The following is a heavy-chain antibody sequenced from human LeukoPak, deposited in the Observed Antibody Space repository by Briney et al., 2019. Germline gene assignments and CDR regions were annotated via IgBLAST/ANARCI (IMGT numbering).Heavy chain of an antibody. CDR1: GFTFSSYG. Sequence: PGRSLRLSCAASGFTFSSYGMHWVRQAPAKGLEWVAVIWYDGSNKYYADSVKGRFTISRDNSKNTLYLQMNSLRAEDTAVYYCARVCGGDCFNDAFDIWGQGTMVTVSS. CDR3: ARVCGGDCFNDAFDI. CDR2: IWYDGSNK. D-gene: IGHD2-21*02. J-gene: IGHJ3*02. V-gene: IGHV3-33*01.